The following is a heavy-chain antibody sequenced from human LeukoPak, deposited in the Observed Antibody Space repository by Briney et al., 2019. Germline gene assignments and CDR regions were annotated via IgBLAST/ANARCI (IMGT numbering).Heavy chain of an antibody. D-gene: IGHD6-13*01. CDR2: ISSSSSYI. Sequence: PGGSLRLSCAASGFTFSSYSMNWVRQAPGKGLEWVSSISSSSSYIYYADSVKGRFTISRDNAKNSLYLQMNSLRAEDTAVYYCAKLRGVAAAGTGYFDPWGQGTLVTVSS. V-gene: IGHV3-21*01. CDR3: AKLRGVAAAGTGYFDP. J-gene: IGHJ5*01. CDR1: GFTFSSYS.